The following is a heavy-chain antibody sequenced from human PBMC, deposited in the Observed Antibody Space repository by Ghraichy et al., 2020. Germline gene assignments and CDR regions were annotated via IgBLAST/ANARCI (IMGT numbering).Heavy chain of an antibody. Sequence: SETLSLTCAVYGGSFSGYYWSWIRQPPGKGLEWIGDINHSGSTNYSPSLKSRVTISIDTSKNQFSLKLRSVTAADTAVYYCTGYSLGIRVDLVDPWGQGTLVTVSS. CDR1: GGSFSGYY. CDR3: TGYSLGIRVDLVDP. V-gene: IGHV4-34*01. J-gene: IGHJ5*02. CDR2: INHSGST. D-gene: IGHD3-3*01.